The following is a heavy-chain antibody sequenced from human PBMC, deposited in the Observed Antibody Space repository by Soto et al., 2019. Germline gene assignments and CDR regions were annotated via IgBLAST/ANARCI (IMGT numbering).Heavy chain of an antibody. J-gene: IGHJ4*02. CDR1: GFTFSSYG. V-gene: IGHV3-30*18. Sequence: QVQLVESGGGVVQPGRSLRLSCAASGFTFSSYGMHWVRQAPGKGLEWVAVISYDGSNKYYADSVKGRFTISRDNSKNTLDLQMNSLREEDTAVYYCAKDYGDGDMDYWGQGTLVTVSS. CDR2: ISYDGSNK. CDR3: AKDYGDGDMDY. D-gene: IGHD3-16*01.